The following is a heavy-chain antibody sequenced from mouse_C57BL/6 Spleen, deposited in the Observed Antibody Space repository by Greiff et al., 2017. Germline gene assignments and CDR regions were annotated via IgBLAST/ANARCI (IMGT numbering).Heavy chain of an antibody. CDR3: AREGDYYGSRGYFDY. D-gene: IGHD1-1*01. CDR2: IDPSDSET. Sequence: QVQLQQPGAELVRPGSSVKLSCKASGYTFTSYWMHWVKQRPIQGLEWIGKIDPSDSETHYNQKFKDKATLTVDKSSSTAYMQLSSLTSEDSAVYYCAREGDYYGSRGYFDYWGQGTTLTVSS. V-gene: IGHV1-52*01. J-gene: IGHJ2*01. CDR1: GYTFTSYW.